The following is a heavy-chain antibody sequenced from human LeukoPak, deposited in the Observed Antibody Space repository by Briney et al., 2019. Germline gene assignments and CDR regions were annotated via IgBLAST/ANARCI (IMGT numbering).Heavy chain of an antibody. J-gene: IGHJ6*03. Sequence: SLKVSCKAFGGTFSRYAFSWVRQAPGQGLEWMGRIIPIFGTANYAQKFQGRVTITTDESTSTAYMELSSLRSDDTAVYYCASTGAEDYDFWSGYGHYMDVWGKGTTVTVSS. CDR1: GGTFSRYA. D-gene: IGHD3-3*01. CDR2: IIPIFGTA. V-gene: IGHV1-69*05. CDR3: ASTGAEDYDFWSGYGHYMDV.